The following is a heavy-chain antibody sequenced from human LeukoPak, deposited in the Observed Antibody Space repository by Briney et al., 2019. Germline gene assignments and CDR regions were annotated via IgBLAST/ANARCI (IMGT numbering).Heavy chain of an antibody. Sequence: GGSLRLSCAASGFTFSSYGMHWVRQAPGKGLEWVAVISYDGSNKYYADSVKGRFTISRDNSKNTLYLQMNSLRAEDTAVYYCARDRARPRSADWGQGTLVTVSS. D-gene: IGHD6-6*01. CDR2: ISYDGSNK. J-gene: IGHJ4*02. CDR3: ARDRARPRSAD. CDR1: GFTFSSYG. V-gene: IGHV3-30*03.